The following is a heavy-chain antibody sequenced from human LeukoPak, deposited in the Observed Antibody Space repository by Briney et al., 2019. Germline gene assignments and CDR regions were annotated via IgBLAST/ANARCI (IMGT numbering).Heavy chain of an antibody. D-gene: IGHD3-10*01. J-gene: IGHJ3*02. V-gene: IGHV3-48*04. Sequence: GGSLRLSCAASGFTFSSYSMNWVRQAPGKGLEWVSYISSSSSTIYYADSVKGRFTISRDNAKNSLYLQMNSLRAEDTAVYYCARGHYYGSGRSADDAFDIWGQGTMVTVSS. CDR1: GFTFSSYS. CDR2: ISSSSSTI. CDR3: ARGHYYGSGRSADDAFDI.